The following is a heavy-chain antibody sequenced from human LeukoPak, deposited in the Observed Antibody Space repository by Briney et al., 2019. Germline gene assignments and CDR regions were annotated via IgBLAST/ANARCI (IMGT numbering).Heavy chain of an antibody. V-gene: IGHV4-34*01. Sequence: SETLSLTCAVHGESFSGYYWTWIRQPPGKGLEWIGEIHYRGTTNYNPSFKSRVTVSADASRNQFSLNLTSVTAAGTAIYYCATLIVGTTYFDYWGQGSLVTVSS. J-gene: IGHJ4*02. D-gene: IGHD1-26*01. CDR2: IHYRGTT. CDR3: ATLIVGTTYFDY. CDR1: GESFSGYY.